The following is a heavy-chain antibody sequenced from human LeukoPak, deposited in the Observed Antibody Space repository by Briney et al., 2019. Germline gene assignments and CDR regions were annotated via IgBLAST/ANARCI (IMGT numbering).Heavy chain of an antibody. V-gene: IGHV4-61*05. CDR2: SYYSGST. CDR1: GGSISSSTYY. D-gene: IGHD3-22*01. J-gene: IGHJ4*02. CDR3: ARHRTIYYDNSGYWV. Sequence: SETLSLTCTVSGGSISSSTYYWGWIRQTPGKGLEWIGYSYYSGSTNYNPSLKSRVTISVDTSKNQFSLKLSSVTAADTAVYYCARHRTIYYDNSGYWVWGQGTLVTVSS.